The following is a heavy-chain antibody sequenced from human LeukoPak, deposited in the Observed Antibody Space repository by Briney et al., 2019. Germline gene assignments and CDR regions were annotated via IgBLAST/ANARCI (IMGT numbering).Heavy chain of an antibody. J-gene: IGHJ4*02. V-gene: IGHV3-23*01. CDR3: ATYRQVLLPFES. D-gene: IGHD5-18*01. Sequence: GASLKISCKGSGFTFSTFAMIWVRQPPGKGLEWVSSIFPSGGEIHYADSVRGRFTISRDNSKSILSLQMNSLRAEDTAIYYCATYRQVLLPFESWGQGTLVTVSS. CDR2: IFPSGGEI. CDR1: GFTFSTFA.